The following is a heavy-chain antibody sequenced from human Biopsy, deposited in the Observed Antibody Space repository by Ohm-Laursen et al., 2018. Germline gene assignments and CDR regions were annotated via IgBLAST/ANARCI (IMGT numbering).Heavy chain of an antibody. J-gene: IGHJ4*02. CDR1: GFTFSNYG. V-gene: IGHV3-33*01. Sequence: SLRLSCTASGFTFSNYGVDWVRQAPGKGLEWVAGISYDGSNEYYGDSVKGRFSISRDNSKNTLFLQMNSLRAEDTAVYYCARERGWKSISATDYWGQGSLVTVSS. CDR3: ARERGWKSISATDY. CDR2: ISYDGSNE. D-gene: IGHD6-6*01.